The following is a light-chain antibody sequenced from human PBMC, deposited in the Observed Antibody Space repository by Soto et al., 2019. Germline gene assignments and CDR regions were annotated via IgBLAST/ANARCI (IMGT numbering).Light chain of an antibody. CDR2: KAS. CDR3: QHYNSYSEA. V-gene: IGKV1-5*03. Sequence: DIQMPQSPYPLSGSLGDRFTITCLASQTISSWLAWYQQKPGKAPKLLIYKASTLKSGVPSRFSGSGSGTEFTLTISSLQPDDFATYYCQHYNSYSEAFGQGTKVDI. J-gene: IGKJ1*01. CDR1: QTISSW.